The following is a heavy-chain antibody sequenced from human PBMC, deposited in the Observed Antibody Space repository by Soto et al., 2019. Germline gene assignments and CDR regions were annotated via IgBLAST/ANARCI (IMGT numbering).Heavy chain of an antibody. D-gene: IGHD6-25*01. CDR2: INANNGGA. V-gene: IGHV1-2*02. J-gene: IGHJ5*02. Sequence: QVQLVQSGAEVKKPGASVKVSCKASGYTFTDYHIHWVRQAPGQGLEFMGWINANNGGAGSAQQFQGRVTVTMDTSITTVYMELSNLRSDDTAVYYCAREGGSETLKPSYIWFDTWGQVTLFTAS. CDR1: GYTFTDYH. CDR3: AREGGSETLKPSYIWFDT.